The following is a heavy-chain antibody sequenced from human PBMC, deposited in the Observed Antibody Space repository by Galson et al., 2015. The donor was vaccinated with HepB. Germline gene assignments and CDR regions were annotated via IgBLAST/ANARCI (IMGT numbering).Heavy chain of an antibody. CDR1: GFTFSSYA. D-gene: IGHD4-17*01. CDR3: AKATVLRGLFDY. V-gene: IGHV3-23*01. Sequence: SLRLSCAASGFTFSSYAMSWVRQAPGKGLEWVSAISGSGGSTYYADSVKGRFTISRDNSKNTLYLQMNSLRAEDTAVYYCAKATVLRGLFDYWGQGTLVTVSS. CDR2: ISGSGGST. J-gene: IGHJ4*02.